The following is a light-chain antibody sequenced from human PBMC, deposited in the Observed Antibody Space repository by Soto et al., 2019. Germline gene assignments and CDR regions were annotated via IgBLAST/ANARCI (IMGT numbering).Light chain of an antibody. J-gene: IGKJ1*01. Sequence: LTQSPGTLSLSPGERATLSCRASEALGRNYLAWYQQKPGQAPRLLIHRIYIRAAGIPDRFTGSASGTEFTLTINSLQSEDFAVYYCQQYNNWPRTFGQGTKVDIK. CDR1: EALGRNY. V-gene: IGKV3D-15*01. CDR3: QQYNNWPRT. CDR2: RIY.